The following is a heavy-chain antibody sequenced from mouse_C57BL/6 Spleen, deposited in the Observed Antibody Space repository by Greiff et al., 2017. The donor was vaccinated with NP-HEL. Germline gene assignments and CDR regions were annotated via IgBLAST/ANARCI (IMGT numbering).Heavy chain of an antibody. J-gene: IGHJ4*01. Sequence: VQLQQSGAELVKPGASVKISCKASGYAFSSYWMNWVKQRPGKGLEWIGQIYPGDGDTNYNGKFKGKATLTADKSSSTAYMQLSSLTSEDSAVYFCARENDQGLYYYAMDYWGQGTSVTVSS. D-gene: IGHD2-2*01. CDR1: GYAFSSYW. CDR2: IYPGDGDT. V-gene: IGHV1-80*01. CDR3: ARENDQGLYYYAMDY.